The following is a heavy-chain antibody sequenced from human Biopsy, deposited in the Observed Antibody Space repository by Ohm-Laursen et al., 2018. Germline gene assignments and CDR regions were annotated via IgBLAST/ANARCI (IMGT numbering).Heavy chain of an antibody. D-gene: IGHD4-23*01. J-gene: IGHJ4*02. CDR1: GGSISSYY. V-gene: IGHV4-59*01. CDR3: ARGSNDFGGLYFPR. Sequence: PSETLSLTCTVSGGSISSYYWNWIRQPPGKGLEWIGHISYTGYTSYNASLKSRVTISVDTSRNHFSLRLSSLTAADTAVYYCARGSNDFGGLYFPRWGQGTLLTVSS. CDR2: ISYTGYT.